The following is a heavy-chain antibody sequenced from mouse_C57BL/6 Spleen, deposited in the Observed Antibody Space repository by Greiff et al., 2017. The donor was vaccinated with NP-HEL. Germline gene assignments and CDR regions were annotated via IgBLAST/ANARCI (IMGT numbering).Heavy chain of an antibody. V-gene: IGHV1-82*01. CDR3: ARSPPAYYSNLWFAY. CDR1: GYAFSSSW. J-gene: IGHJ3*01. D-gene: IGHD2-5*01. Sequence: VQLQQSGPELVKPGASVKISCKASGYAFSSSWMNWVKQRPGKGLEWIGRIYPGDGDTNYNGKFKGKATLTADKSSSTAYMQLSSLTSEDSAVYFCARSPPAYYSNLWFAYWGQGTLVTVSA. CDR2: IYPGDGDT.